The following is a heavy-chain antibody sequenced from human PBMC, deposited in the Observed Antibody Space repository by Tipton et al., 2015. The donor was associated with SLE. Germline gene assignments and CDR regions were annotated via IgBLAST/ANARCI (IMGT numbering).Heavy chain of an antibody. V-gene: IGHV3-7*01. D-gene: IGHD2-2*02. Sequence: SLRLSCAASGFIFSSYWMSWVRQAPGKGLEWVANIKQDGSEKYYVDSVKGRFTISRDNAKNSLYLQMNSLRVEDTAVYYCARDSPGYCSSPSCYRGDWGQGTLVTVSS. CDR3: ARDSPGYCSSPSCYRGD. J-gene: IGHJ4*02. CDR1: GFIFSSYW. CDR2: IKQDGSEK.